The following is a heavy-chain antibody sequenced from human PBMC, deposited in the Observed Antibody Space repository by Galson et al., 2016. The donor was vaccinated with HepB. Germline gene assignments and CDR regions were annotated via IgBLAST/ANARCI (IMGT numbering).Heavy chain of an antibody. CDR2: IYYNGNT. CDR1: GGSVSDSRYY. D-gene: IGHD3-10*01. J-gene: IGHJ4*02. CDR3: ARHTRYYNLPEVTGGYFFDN. Sequence: SETLSLTCIVSGGSVSDSRYYWGWIRQPPGKGLDWIATIYYNGNTYYNPSLESQVTISVDASKNQFSLNLASVTAADTAVYYCARHTRYYNLPEVTGGYFFDNWGQGALVTVSS. V-gene: IGHV4-39*01.